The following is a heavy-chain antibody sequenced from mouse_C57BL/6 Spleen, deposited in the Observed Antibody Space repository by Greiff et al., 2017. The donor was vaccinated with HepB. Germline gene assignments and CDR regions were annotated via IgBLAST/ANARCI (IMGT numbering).Heavy chain of an antibody. Sequence: QVQLKQPGAELVMPGASVKLSCKASGYTFTSYWMHWVKQRPGQGLEWIGEIDPSDSYTNYNQKFKGKSTLTVDKSSSTAYMQLSSLTSEDSAVYYCARGFGYYFDYWGQGTTLTVSS. J-gene: IGHJ2*01. CDR3: ARGFGYYFDY. CDR2: IDPSDSYT. D-gene: IGHD2-2*01. V-gene: IGHV1-69*01. CDR1: GYTFTSYW.